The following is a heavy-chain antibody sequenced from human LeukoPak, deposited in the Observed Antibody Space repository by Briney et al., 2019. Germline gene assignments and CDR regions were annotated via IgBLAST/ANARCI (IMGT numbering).Heavy chain of an antibody. CDR2: INWNGGST. CDR3: ASLVVDTAMVNDDAFDI. V-gene: IGHV3-20*04. CDR1: GFTFDDYG. D-gene: IGHD5-18*01. Sequence: PGGSLRLSCAASGFTFDDYGMSWVRQAPGKGLEWVSGINWNGGSTGYADSVKGRFTISRDNAKNSLYLQMNSLRAEDTAVYYCASLVVDTAMVNDDAFDIWGQGTMVTVSS. J-gene: IGHJ3*02.